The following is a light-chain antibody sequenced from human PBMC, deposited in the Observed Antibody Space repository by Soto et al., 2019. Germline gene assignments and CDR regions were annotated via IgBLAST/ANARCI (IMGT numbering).Light chain of an antibody. CDR3: SSYTSRSTTI. V-gene: IGLV2-14*01. J-gene: IGLJ7*01. CDR2: NFL. CDR1: SSDVGGYNY. Sequence: QSALTQPASVSGSPGQSITISCTGTSSDVGGYNYVSWYQQYAAKAPKLIIYNFLGRPSGVSNRFSGSKSGNTASLTISGLQAEDEADYYCSSYTSRSTTIFGGGTQLTVL.